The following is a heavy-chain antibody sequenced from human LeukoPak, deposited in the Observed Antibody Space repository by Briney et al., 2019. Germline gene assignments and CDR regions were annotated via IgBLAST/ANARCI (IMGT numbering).Heavy chain of an antibody. CDR3: ARENYDFWSGYSNWFDP. V-gene: IGHV1-2*04. CDR2: INPNSGGT. Sequence: ASVKVSCKASGYTFTGYYMHWVRQAPGQWLEWMGWINPNSGGTNYAQKFQGWVTMTRDTSISTAYMELSRLRSDDTAVYYCARENYDFWSGYSNWFDPWGQGTLVTVSS. CDR1: GYTFTGYY. D-gene: IGHD3-3*01. J-gene: IGHJ5*02.